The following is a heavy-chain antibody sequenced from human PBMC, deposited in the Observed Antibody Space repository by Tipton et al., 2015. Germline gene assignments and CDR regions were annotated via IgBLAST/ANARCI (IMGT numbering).Heavy chain of an antibody. D-gene: IGHD3-3*01. CDR2: IYHVGRT. J-gene: IGHJ5*02. V-gene: IGHV4-4*02. CDR3: ARGETSLGVVLVASWFDL. Sequence: TLSLTCVVSGDSISGPNWWSWVRQPPGKGLKWIGEIYHVGRTNYNPSLNSRVAISIDRSKNQFSLKLTSVTAADTAVYYCARGETSLGVVLVASWFDLWGQGALVAVPS. CDR1: GDSISGPNW.